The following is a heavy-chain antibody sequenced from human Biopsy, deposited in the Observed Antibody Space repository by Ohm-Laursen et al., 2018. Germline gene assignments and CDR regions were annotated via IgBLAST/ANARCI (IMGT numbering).Heavy chain of an antibody. Sequence: SDTLSLTCTVSGGSVSSNVHYWAWIRQPPGKGLECIGTVFHSGITFYNPSLKSRVTISIDTSQNQFSLNLNSVTAADTAVYYCARDFRAGSGFLRSNNHYCGMDVWGPGTRVTVSS. CDR1: GGSVSSNVHY. J-gene: IGHJ6*02. V-gene: IGHV4-39*07. CDR2: VFHSGIT. CDR3: ARDFRAGSGFLRSNNHYCGMDV. D-gene: IGHD5-24*01.